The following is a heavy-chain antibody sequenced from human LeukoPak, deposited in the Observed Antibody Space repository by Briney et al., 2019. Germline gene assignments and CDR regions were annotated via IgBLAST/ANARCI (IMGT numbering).Heavy chain of an antibody. CDR1: GFMFRDSA. CDR2: ISYSGENA. CDR3: ARDIQLST. V-gene: IGHV3-23*01. J-gene: IGHJ3*01. Sequence: GGPLRLSCAASGFMFRDSAMTWVRHAPGKGLEWVALISYSGENAYYADSVKGRFTIFRDNSENTLSLQMNSLRVEDTARYYCARDIQLSTWGLGTMVTVSS. D-gene: IGHD3-16*02.